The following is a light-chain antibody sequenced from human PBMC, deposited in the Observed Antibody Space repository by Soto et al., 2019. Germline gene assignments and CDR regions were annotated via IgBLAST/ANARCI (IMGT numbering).Light chain of an antibody. CDR2: AAS. CDR1: QSVISY. J-gene: IGKJ1*01. Sequence: DIQMTQSPSSLSASVGDRVTITCRASQSVISYLSWYQLRPGKAPKLLLYAASNLQSGVPSRFSGTGSGTDFTLPISTLQPADLASYSCHPNYIIPQTFGQAAKVESK. V-gene: IGKV1-39*01. CDR3: HPNYIIPQT.